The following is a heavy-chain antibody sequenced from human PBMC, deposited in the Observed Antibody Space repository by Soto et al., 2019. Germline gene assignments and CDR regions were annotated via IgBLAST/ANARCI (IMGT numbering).Heavy chain of an antibody. D-gene: IGHD3-9*01. J-gene: IGHJ4*02. Sequence: GGSLRLSCVASGFTFDDYAMHWVRQATGKGLEWVSGISWNSGSIGYADSVKGRFTISRNNAKTSLFLQMNSLKVEDTALYYCARETTLAGYKYYFDSWGQGTLVTVSS. CDR3: ARETTLAGYKYYFDS. CDR2: ISWNSGSI. V-gene: IGHV3-9*01. CDR1: GFTFDDYA.